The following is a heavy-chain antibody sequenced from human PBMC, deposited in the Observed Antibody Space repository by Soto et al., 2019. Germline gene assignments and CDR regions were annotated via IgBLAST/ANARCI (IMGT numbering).Heavy chain of an antibody. V-gene: IGHV1-46*01. CDR1: GNTFTSYS. CDR2: INPNGGSV. CDR3: ARTYGY. J-gene: IGHJ4*02. Sequence: QVQLAQSGAEVKKPGASVKISCTTSGNTFTSYSIHWVRQAPGKGFEWMGMINPNGGSVNYAQRFQDRVTVTRHTAPTTVYMELSGRRSEDTAVYYGARTYGYWGQGTLVTVSS. D-gene: IGHD4-17*01.